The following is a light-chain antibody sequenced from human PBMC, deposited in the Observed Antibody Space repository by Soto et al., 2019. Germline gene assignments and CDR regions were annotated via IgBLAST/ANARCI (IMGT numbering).Light chain of an antibody. CDR1: QSVSNTY. J-gene: IGKJ5*01. Sequence: EIVLTQSPAPLSLSPGERATLSCRASQSVSNTYLPWYHQKPGQAPRLHVYAASSRATGIRDRFSGSGSGTDFTLTISRLEPEDFAVYYCQQYGSSPITFGQGTRLEIK. V-gene: IGKV3-20*01. CDR2: AAS. CDR3: QQYGSSPIT.